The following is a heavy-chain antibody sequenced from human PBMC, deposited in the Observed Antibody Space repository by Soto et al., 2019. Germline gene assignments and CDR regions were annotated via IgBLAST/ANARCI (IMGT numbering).Heavy chain of an antibody. J-gene: IGHJ2*01. Sequence: EVQLLESGGGLVQPGGSLRLSCAASGFTFSSYAMSWVRQAPGKGLEWVSAISGSGGSTYYADSVKGRFTISRDNSKNTLYLQMNSLRVQETAGYSCAKGCYGYCRSTSCSSYWYFDLWGRGTLVTVSS. CDR1: GFTFSSYA. D-gene: IGHD2-2*01. V-gene: IGHV3-23*01. CDR2: ISGSGGST. CDR3: AKGCYGYCRSTSCSSYWYFDL.